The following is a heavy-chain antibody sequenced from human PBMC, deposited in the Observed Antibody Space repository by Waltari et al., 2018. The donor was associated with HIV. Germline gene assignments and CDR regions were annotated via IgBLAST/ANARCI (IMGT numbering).Heavy chain of an antibody. V-gene: IGHV4-38-2*02. CDR2: IDHSGSA. CDR3: ARQDGSRCFSTFFDS. D-gene: IGHD3-16*01. CDR1: DDSITGRFY. J-gene: IGHJ4*02. Sequence: QLQLQESGPGLVKPSETLSLTCSISDDSITGRFYWAWIRQAPGKGLEWIGNIDHSGSAYYITSLNSRVTISIDTSKNEFSLDLSSVTAADTAVYYCARQDGSRCFSTFFDSWGQGMLVTVSS.